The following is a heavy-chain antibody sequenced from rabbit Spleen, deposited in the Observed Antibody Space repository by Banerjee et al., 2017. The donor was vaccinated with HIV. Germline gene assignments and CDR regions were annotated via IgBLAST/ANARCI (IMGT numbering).Heavy chain of an antibody. CDR2: IYPGFGIT. CDR3: ARNANGGWDL. V-gene: IGHV1S43*01. Sequence: QEQLEESGGGLVKPGGTLTLTCTASGFSFSSSYWICWVRQAPGKGLEWIGDIYPGFGITNYASWVNGRFTISSDNAQNTVDLQMNSLTAADTATYFCARNANGGWDLWGPGTLVTVS. J-gene: IGHJ6*01. CDR1: GFSFSSSYW. D-gene: IGHD4-1*01.